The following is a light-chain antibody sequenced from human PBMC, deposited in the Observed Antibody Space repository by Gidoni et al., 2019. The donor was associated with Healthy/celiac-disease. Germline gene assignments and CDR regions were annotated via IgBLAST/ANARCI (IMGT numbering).Light chain of an antibody. J-gene: IGLJ3*02. V-gene: IGLV3-21*04. CDR3: QVWDSSSDHMV. Sequence: SYVLTQPPPVSVAQGKTARITCGGKNIGSKSVHLYQQKPGQAPVLVIYYDSDRPSGIPERFSGSNSGNTATLTISRVEAGDEADYYCQVWDSSSDHMVFGGGTKLTVL. CDR1: NIGSKS. CDR2: YDS.